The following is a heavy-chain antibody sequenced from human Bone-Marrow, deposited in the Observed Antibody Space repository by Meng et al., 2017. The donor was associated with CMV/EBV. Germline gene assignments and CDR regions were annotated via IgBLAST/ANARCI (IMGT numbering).Heavy chain of an antibody. V-gene: IGHV3-30-3*01. D-gene: IGHD4-11*01. Sequence: GESLKISCAASGFTFSSYAMHWVRQAPGKGLEWVAVISYDGSNKYYADSVKGRFTISRDNSKNTLYLQMNSLRAEDTAVYYCARENDDYTFYYYYGMDVWAQGTTVTVSS. CDR1: GFTFSSYA. CDR3: ARENDDYTFYYYYGMDV. CDR2: ISYDGSNK. J-gene: IGHJ6*02.